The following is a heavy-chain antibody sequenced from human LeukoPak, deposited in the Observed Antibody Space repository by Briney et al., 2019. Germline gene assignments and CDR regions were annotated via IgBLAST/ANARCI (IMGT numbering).Heavy chain of an antibody. CDR1: GFTFSSYS. V-gene: IGHV3-48*04. Sequence: GGSLRLSCAASGFTFSSYSMNWVRQAPGKGLQWVSYISSGSTTYYADSVKGRFTISRDNAKNSLYLQMNSLRAEDTAVYYCARATGESDYWGQGTLVTVSS. CDR2: ISSGSTT. D-gene: IGHD7-27*01. J-gene: IGHJ4*02. CDR3: ARATGESDY.